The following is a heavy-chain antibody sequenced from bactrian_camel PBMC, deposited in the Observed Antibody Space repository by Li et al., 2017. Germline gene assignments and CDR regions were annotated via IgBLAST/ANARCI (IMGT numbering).Heavy chain of an antibody. CDR3: AGRQYRSGVWRWDSPSSYDF. V-gene: IGHV3S1*01. CDR2: ITGGAPG. CDR1: GFVYTGYC. Sequence: HVQLVESGGGSVQAGGSLRLSCERSGFVYTGYCISWFRKAPGKEREGVAGITGGAPGDYADTVKGRFTISQDNADNTLYLQMNSLKPEDTGMYFCAGRQYRSGVWRWDSPSSYDFWGQGTQVTVS. J-gene: IGHJ4*01. D-gene: IGHD7*01.